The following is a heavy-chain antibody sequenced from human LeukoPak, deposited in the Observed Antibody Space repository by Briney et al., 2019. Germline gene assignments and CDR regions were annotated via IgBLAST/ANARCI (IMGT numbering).Heavy chain of an antibody. Sequence: SWVRQPPGKGLEWIGYIYYSGSTNYNPSLKSRVTISVDTSKNQFSLKLSSVTAADTAVYYCARGLTIFGYWGQGTLVTVSS. J-gene: IGHJ4*02. V-gene: IGHV4-59*01. CDR3: ARGLTIFGY. CDR2: IYYSGST. D-gene: IGHD3-3*01.